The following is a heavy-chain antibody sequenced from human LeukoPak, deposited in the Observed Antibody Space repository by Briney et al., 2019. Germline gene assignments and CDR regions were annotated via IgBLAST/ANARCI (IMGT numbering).Heavy chain of an antibody. D-gene: IGHD3-10*01. Sequence: GGSLRLSCAASGFTFTSYAMTWVRQAPGKGLEWVSGISNSGGSTYYADSVKGRFTISRDNSKSTLYLQLSSLRAEDTAVYYCANTVVRGSYNMDVWGQGTTVTVPS. CDR1: GFTFTSYA. CDR3: ANTVVRGSYNMDV. CDR2: ISNSGGST. J-gene: IGHJ6*02. V-gene: IGHV3-23*01.